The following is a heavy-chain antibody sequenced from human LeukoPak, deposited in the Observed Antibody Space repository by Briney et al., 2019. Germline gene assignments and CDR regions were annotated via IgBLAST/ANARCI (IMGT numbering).Heavy chain of an antibody. D-gene: IGHD1-26*01. J-gene: IGHJ4*02. V-gene: IGHV4-39*07. Sequence: SETLSLTCTVSGGYISSSFYYWGWIRQPPGKGLEWIGNIYYSGTTYYNPSLKSRVTISVDTSKNQFSLKLSSVTAADTAVYYCAHGPPSYSGDYPYFNYWGQGTLVTVSS. CDR2: IYYSGTT. CDR3: AHGPPSYSGDYPYFNY. CDR1: GGYISSSFYY.